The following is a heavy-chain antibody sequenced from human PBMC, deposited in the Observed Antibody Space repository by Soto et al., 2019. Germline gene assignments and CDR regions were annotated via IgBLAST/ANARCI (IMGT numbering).Heavy chain of an antibody. CDR3: ARVWGYYYYYMDV. CDR2: VYSGGTT. CDR1: GFTVGGNY. D-gene: IGHD3-16*01. Sequence: GGSLRLSCAASGFTVGGNYMSWVRQAPGRGLEWVSLVYSGGTTNYADSVKGRFSISRDNSKNTLYLQMNSLRAEDAAVYYCARVWGYYYYYMDVWGKGTTVTVSS. J-gene: IGHJ6*03. V-gene: IGHV3-66*01.